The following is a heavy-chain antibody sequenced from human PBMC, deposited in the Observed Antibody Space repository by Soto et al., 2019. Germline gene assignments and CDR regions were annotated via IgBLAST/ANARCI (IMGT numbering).Heavy chain of an antibody. CDR2: ITPFFGIA. CDR3: AQTLGLSVAGPGRFDL. CDR1: GGTFSKYA. V-gene: IGHV1-69*12. J-gene: IGHJ2*01. Sequence: QVQLVQSGAEVKKPGSSVKVSCKASGGTFSKYAISWVRQAPGQGLEWMGGITPFFGIAKYAQNFQGRVTITADESMSTAYMELSRLRSEDTAVYYCAQTLGLSVAGPGRFDLWGRGTLVTVSS. D-gene: IGHD6-19*01.